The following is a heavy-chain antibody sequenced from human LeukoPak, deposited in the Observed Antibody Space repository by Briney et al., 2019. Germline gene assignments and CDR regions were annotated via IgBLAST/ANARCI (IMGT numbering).Heavy chain of an antibody. V-gene: IGHV3-23*01. J-gene: IGHJ4*02. Sequence: PGGSLRLSCAASGVTFNSYAMSWVRQAPERGLEWVSAIRGSGVGTYYADSVKGRFTISRDNSKNTLYLQMNSLGAEDTAVYYCARVGGYSSSWDFDYWGQGTLVTVSS. D-gene: IGHD6-13*01. CDR3: ARVGGYSSSWDFDY. CDR1: GVTFNSYA. CDR2: IRGSGVGT.